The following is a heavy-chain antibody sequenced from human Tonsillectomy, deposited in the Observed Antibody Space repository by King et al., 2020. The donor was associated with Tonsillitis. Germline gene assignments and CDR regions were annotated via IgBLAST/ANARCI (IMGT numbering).Heavy chain of an antibody. CDR1: GGSISSGSYY. CDR2: IDTSGSA. D-gene: IGHD6-13*01. V-gene: IGHV4-61*02. J-gene: IGHJ3*02. CDR3: ARGSSSWYSGAFDI. Sequence: QLQESGPGLVKPSQTLSLTCTVSGGSISSGSYYWSWIRQPAGKGLEWIGRIDTSGSANYNPSLKSRVTISVDTSKNQFSLKLSAVTAADTAVYYCARGSSSWYSGAFDIWGQGTMVTVSS.